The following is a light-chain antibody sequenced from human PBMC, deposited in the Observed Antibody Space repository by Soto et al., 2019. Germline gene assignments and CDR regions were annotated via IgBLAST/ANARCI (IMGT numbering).Light chain of an antibody. CDR2: EVS. CDR3: SSYTAGGNI. J-gene: IGLJ1*01. V-gene: IGLV2-14*01. CDR1: SGDVGGYYY. Sequence: QSSLAEPASVSGSPGQSITISCTGTSGDVGGYYYVSWYQQLPGKAPKLMISEVSNRPSGVSNRFYGSKSGNTASLTISGLQAEDEDDYYCSSYTAGGNIFGTGTKV.